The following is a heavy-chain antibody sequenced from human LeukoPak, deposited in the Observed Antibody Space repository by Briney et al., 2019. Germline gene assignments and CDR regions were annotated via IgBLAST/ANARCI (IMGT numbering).Heavy chain of an antibody. CDR2: ISYDGSNE. D-gene: IGHD2/OR15-2a*01. V-gene: IGHV3-30*18. Sequence: GGSLRLSCAASGFTFSSYGMHWVRQAPGKGLEWVAVISYDGSNEYYADSVKGRFTISRDNSKNTLYLQVNSLRAEDTAVYYCANGGSMAHEKIHNWGQGTLVTVSS. CDR1: GFTFSSYG. J-gene: IGHJ4*02. CDR3: ANGGSMAHEKIHN.